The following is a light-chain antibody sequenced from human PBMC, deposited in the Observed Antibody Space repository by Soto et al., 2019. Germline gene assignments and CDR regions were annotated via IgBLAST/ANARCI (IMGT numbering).Light chain of an antibody. V-gene: IGLV2-14*01. J-gene: IGLJ1*01. CDR1: SSDVGGYNY. CDR3: SSYTSSATYV. Sequence: QSVLTQPASVSGSPGQSITISCTGTSSDVGGYNYVSWYQQHPGKAPKLMIYEVSNRPSGVSNRFSASKSGNTAYLTISGLQAEDETDYYCSSYTSSATYVFGTGNKVTV. CDR2: EVS.